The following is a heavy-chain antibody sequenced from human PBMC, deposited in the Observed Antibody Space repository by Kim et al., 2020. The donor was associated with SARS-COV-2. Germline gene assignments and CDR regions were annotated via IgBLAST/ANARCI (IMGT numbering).Heavy chain of an antibody. V-gene: IGHV3-7*01. CDR2: IKQAGGEK. J-gene: IGHJ4*02. D-gene: IGHD1-26*01. Sequence: GGSLRLSCAASGFTFNSYWMSWVRQAPGKGLEWVANIKQAGGEKYYVDSVKGRSSISRDNAKNSLYLQMNSLRAEDTAVYYCARRLLGATILFDYWGQGTLVTVSS. CDR1: GFTFNSYW. CDR3: ARRLLGATILFDY.